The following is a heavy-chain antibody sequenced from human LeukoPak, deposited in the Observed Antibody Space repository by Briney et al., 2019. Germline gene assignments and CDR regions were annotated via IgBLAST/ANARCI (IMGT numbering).Heavy chain of an antibody. D-gene: IGHD6-19*01. V-gene: IGHV3-9*01. Sequence: SGRSLRLSCAASGFTFDDYAMHWVRQAPGKGLEWVSGISWNSGSIGYADSVKGRFTISRDNAKNSLYLQMNSLGAEDTALYYCAKAPVAGTLWYFDLWGRGTLVTVSS. J-gene: IGHJ2*01. CDR2: ISWNSGSI. CDR3: AKAPVAGTLWYFDL. CDR1: GFTFDDYA.